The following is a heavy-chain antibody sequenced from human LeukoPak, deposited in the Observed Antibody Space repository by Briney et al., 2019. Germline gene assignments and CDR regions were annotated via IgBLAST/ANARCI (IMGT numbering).Heavy chain of an antibody. V-gene: IGHV1-58*02. CDR2: IVVGSGNT. CDR1: GFTFTSSA. CDR3: AAAGPSPFSAFDT. Sequence: SVKVSCKASGFTFTSSAMQWVRQARGQRLEWIGWIVVGSGNTNYAQKFQERVTITRDMSTSTAYMELSSLRSEDTAVYYCAAAGPSPFSAFDTWGQGTMVTVSS. J-gene: IGHJ3*02.